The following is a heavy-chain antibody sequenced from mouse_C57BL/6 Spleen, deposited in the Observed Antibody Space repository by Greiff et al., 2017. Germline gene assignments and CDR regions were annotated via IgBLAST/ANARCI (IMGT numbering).Heavy chain of an antibody. D-gene: IGHD2-4*01. CDR2: IDPETGGT. J-gene: IGHJ3*01. V-gene: IGHV1-15*01. CDR1: GYTFTDYE. CDR3: TNIYYDYDVRAY. Sequence: SGAELVRPGASVTLSCKASGYTFTDYEMHWVKQTPVHGLEWIGAIDPETGGTAYNQKFKGKAILTADKSSSTAYMELRSLTSEDSAVYYCTNIYYDYDVRAYWGQGTLVTVSA.